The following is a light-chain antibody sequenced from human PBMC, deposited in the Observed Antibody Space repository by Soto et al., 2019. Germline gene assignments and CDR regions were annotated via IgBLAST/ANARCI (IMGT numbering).Light chain of an antibody. CDR3: HQDGYSPIT. V-gene: IGKV3-20*01. CDR2: AAS. J-gene: IGKJ5*01. Sequence: EIVLTQSPGTLSLSPGERATLSCRASQSVSSSHLAWYQHKPGQAPRLLIYAASSRATGSPDRFSGGGSGTDFTLTISRLEPEDVAVYYCHQDGYSPITFGQGTRLEIK. CDR1: QSVSSSH.